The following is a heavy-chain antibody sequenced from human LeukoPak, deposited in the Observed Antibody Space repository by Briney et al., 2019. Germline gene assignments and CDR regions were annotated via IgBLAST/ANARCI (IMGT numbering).Heavy chain of an antibody. CDR1: GYSIRSGYF. J-gene: IGHJ6*03. CDR2: IYHSGST. CDR3: ARMPTEYYYYCMDV. Sequence: PSETLSLTCTVSGYSIRSGYFWGWIRQPPGKGLEWIGSIYHSGSTYYNPSLKSRVTLSVDTSKNQFSLKLSSVTAADTAVYYCARMPTEYYYYCMDVWGKGTTVTVSS. D-gene: IGHD2-2*01. V-gene: IGHV4-38-2*02.